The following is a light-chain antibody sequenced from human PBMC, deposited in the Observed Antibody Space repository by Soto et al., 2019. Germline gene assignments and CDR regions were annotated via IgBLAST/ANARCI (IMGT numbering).Light chain of an antibody. CDR1: QGISSY. CDR2: AAS. Sequence: DIQLTQSPSFLSASVGDRVTITCRASQGISSYLAWYQQKSGKAPKLLTYAASTLQSGVPSRFSGSGSGTEFTLTISSLQPEDFATYYGQQLNSFPLTFGGGTKVEIK. CDR3: QQLNSFPLT. J-gene: IGKJ4*01. V-gene: IGKV1-9*01.